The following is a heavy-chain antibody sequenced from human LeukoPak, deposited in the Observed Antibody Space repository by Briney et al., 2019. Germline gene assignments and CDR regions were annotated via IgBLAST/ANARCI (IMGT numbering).Heavy chain of an antibody. CDR2: ITYDGSNK. D-gene: IGHD3-9*01. CDR1: GFTFSSYG. V-gene: IGHV3-30*18. CDR3: AKRLGY. Sequence: GGSLRLSCAASGFTFSSYGMHWVRQAPGKGLEWVAVITYDGSNKYYADSVKGRFTISRDNSKNTLYLQINSLRAEDTAVYYCAKRLGYWGQGTLVTVSS. J-gene: IGHJ4*02.